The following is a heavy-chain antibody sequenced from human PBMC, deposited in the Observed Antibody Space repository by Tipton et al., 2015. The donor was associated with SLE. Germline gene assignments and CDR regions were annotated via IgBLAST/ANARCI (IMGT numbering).Heavy chain of an antibody. V-gene: IGHV7-4-1*02. D-gene: IGHD2-2*03. CDR2: ITTNTENP. CDR1: GYIFTNYA. CDR3: VRDGYRDAFDI. J-gene: IGHJ3*02. Sequence: QLVQSGSELKKPGASVTVSCKASGYIFTNYAMNWVRQAPGQGLEWMGWITTNTENPTYAQGFTGRFVFSLDTSVSTAFLEISSLKAEDTAVYYCVRDGYRDAFDIWGQGTMVTVSS.